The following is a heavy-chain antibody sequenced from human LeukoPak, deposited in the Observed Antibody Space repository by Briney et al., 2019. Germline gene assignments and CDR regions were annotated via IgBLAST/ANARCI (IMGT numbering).Heavy chain of an antibody. D-gene: IGHD1-26*01. CDR2: IWYDGSNE. J-gene: IGHJ4*02. CDR3: ARGGLTIAEATTSWYLDY. V-gene: IGHV3-33*01. Sequence: GGSLRLSCAASGFTFSTYGMHWVRQAQGKGLEWVALIWYDGSNENYADSVKGRFTISRDNSRNTLYLQMNSLRGEDTAVYYCARGGLTIAEATTSWYLDYWGQGTLVTVSS. CDR1: GFTFSTYG.